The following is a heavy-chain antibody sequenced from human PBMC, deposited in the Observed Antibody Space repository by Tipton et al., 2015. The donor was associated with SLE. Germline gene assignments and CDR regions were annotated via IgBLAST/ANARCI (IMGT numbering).Heavy chain of an antibody. D-gene: IGHD1-26*01. V-gene: IGHV4-34*01. CDR1: GGSFSAYT. J-gene: IGHJ4*01. CDR2: ITDSGNT. Sequence: TLSLTCGVYGGSFSAYTWNWIRQSPGKGLEWIAEITDSGNTNYNPSLKSRVTISVDTSKNQFSLKLTSVAAADTAVYYCARLGGTYSSRYFDYWGHGTLVTVSS. CDR3: ARLGGTYSSRYFDY.